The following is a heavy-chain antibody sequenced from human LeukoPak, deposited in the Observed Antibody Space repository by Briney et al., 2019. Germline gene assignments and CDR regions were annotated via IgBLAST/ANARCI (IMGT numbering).Heavy chain of an antibody. CDR3: AKGARGDTVTSIVGLNWFDP. J-gene: IGHJ5*02. CDR1: GITFRSYG. D-gene: IGHD4-17*01. V-gene: IGHV3-30*18. CDR2: ISYDGSHK. Sequence: PGRSLRLSCAASGITFRSYGMHWVRQAPGKGLEWVAVISYDGSHKYYADSVKGRFSISRDNSENTLYLQMNSLRADDTAVYYCAKGARGDTVTSIVGLNWFDPWGQGTLVTVSS.